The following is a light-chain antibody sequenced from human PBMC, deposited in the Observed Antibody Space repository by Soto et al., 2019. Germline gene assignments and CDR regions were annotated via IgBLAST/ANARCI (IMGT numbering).Light chain of an antibody. Sequence: EIVLTQSPGTLSLSPGERATLSCRASQSVSSTYLAWYQQKLGQAPRLLIYGASNRATGIPDRFSGSGSGTDFTLTISRLESEDFAVYYCQQYGSSPPRYTFGQGTKLEIK. J-gene: IGKJ2*01. CDR1: QSVSSTY. V-gene: IGKV3-20*01. CDR3: QQYGSSPPRYT. CDR2: GAS.